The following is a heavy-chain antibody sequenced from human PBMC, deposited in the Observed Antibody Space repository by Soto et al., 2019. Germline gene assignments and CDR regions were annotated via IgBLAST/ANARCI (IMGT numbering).Heavy chain of an antibody. D-gene: IGHD6-13*01. Sequence: GGSLRPCCATSGFTFSDYYMSWIRQAPGKGLEWVSYISSSSSYTHYADSVKGRFTISRDNAKNSLYLQMNSLRAEDTAVYYCASIHSSSPSPDYWGQGTLVTVSS. V-gene: IGHV3-11*03. CDR1: GFTFSDYY. CDR2: ISSSSSYT. J-gene: IGHJ4*02. CDR3: ASIHSSSPSPDY.